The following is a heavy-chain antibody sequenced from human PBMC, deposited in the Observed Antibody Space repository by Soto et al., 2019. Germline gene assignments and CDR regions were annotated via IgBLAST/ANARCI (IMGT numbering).Heavy chain of an antibody. CDR3: ARGSTVAAILFDY. Sequence: QVQLQESGPGLVKPSQTLSLTCTVSGDSISSGGYYWSWIRQHPGKGLEWIGYIYYSGSTYYNPSLKSRVIXSXDXSKTQFSLKLSSVTAADTAVYYCARGSTVAAILFDYWGQGTLVTVSS. D-gene: IGHD2-21*02. CDR2: IYYSGST. CDR1: GDSISSGGYY. V-gene: IGHV4-31*03. J-gene: IGHJ4*02.